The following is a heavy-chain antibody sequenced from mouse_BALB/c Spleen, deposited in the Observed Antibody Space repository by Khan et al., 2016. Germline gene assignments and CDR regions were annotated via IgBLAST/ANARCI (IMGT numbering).Heavy chain of an antibody. CDR1: GYSITSGYG. J-gene: IGHJ2*01. V-gene: IGHV3-2*02. CDR3: ASTARIKY. CDR2: ISYSGST. D-gene: IGHD1-2*01. Sequence: VQLKESGPGLVKPSQSLSLTCTVTGYSITSGYGWNWIRQFPGNKLEWMGYISYSGSTNYNPSLKSRISITRDTSKNQFFLQLNSVTTEDTATYYRASTARIKYWGQCTTLTVSS.